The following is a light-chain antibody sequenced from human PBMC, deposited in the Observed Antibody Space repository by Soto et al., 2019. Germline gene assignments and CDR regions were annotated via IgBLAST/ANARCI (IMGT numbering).Light chain of an antibody. Sequence: QSLLTQPAPVSGSPGLSIPISCTGTSSDFGGYNSVSWYQQRPGKAPKLVIYDVTSRPSGVSNRFSGSKSGNTASLTISGLQAEDEGDYYCSSYRTGGSYVFGTGTKVTVL. CDR1: SSDFGGYNS. CDR3: SSYRTGGSYV. CDR2: DVT. V-gene: IGLV2-14*01. J-gene: IGLJ1*01.